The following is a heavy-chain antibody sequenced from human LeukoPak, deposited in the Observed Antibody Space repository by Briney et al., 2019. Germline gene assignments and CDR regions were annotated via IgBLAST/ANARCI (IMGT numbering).Heavy chain of an antibody. J-gene: IGHJ6*02. CDR2: IYTSGST. CDR1: GGSISSYY. CDR3: ARDGTYGDYGYYGMDV. D-gene: IGHD4-17*01. Sequence: PSETLTLTCTVSGGSISSYYWSWIRQPAGKGLEWIGRIYTSGSTNYNPSLKSRVTMSVDTAKNQFSLKLSSVTAADTDVYYCARDGTYGDYGYYGMDVWGQGATVTVSS. V-gene: IGHV4-4*07.